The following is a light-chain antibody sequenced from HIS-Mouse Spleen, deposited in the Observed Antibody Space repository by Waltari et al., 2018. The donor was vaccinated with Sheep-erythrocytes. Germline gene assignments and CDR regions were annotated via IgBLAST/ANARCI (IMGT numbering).Light chain of an antibody. J-gene: IGLJ2*01. CDR1: KVGAKN. Sequence: SYELTQPPSVAVSPGQTARITCPGAKVGAKNACWYQQKPGQSPVLVIYQDSKRPSGIPERFSGSNSGNTATLTISGTQAMDEADYYCQAWDSSTGVVFGGGTKLTVL. CDR3: QAWDSSTGVV. CDR2: QDS. V-gene: IGLV3-1*01.